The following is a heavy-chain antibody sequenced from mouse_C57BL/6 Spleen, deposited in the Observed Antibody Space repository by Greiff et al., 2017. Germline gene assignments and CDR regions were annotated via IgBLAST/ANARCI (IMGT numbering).Heavy chain of an antibody. CDR1: GFTFSSYT. CDR2: ISGGGGNT. CDR3: ARHGGYYSNYRRFAY. Sequence: EVQLQESGGGLVKPGGSLKLSCAASGFTFSSYTMSWVRQTPEKRLEWVATISGGGGNTYYPDSVKGRFTISRDNAKNTLYLQMSSLRSEDTALYYCARHGGYYSNYRRFAYWGQGTLVTVSA. V-gene: IGHV5-9*01. J-gene: IGHJ3*01. D-gene: IGHD2-5*01.